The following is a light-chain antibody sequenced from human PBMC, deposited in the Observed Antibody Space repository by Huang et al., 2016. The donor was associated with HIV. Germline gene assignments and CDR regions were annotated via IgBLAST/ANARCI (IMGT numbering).Light chain of an antibody. V-gene: IGKV1-39*01. CDR3: QHSFRPLFT. Sequence: DIQMTQSPSSLSASVGDSVTITCRASQRINTYVNWYQQKPGKAPKLLIHAASNLQSGVPSRFSGSRSGTDFTLTITSLQPEDFATYYCQHSFRPLFTFGPGTKVDIK. J-gene: IGKJ3*01. CDR2: AAS. CDR1: QRINTY.